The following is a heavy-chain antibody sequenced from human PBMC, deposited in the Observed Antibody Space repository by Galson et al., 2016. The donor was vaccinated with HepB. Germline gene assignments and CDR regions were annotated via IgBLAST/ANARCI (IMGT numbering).Heavy chain of an antibody. J-gene: IGHJ3*02. Sequence: SLRLSCAASGFTFSRYDIHWVRQVTGKGLQWVSAIGGAGDTYYSGSVKGRFTISRENAKNSLYLQMNSLTAGDTAVYYCARESTGRGVDAFDILGQGTMVIVSS. CDR1: GFTFSRYD. D-gene: IGHD2-15*01. CDR2: IGGAGDT. V-gene: IGHV3-13*04. CDR3: ARESTGRGVDAFDI.